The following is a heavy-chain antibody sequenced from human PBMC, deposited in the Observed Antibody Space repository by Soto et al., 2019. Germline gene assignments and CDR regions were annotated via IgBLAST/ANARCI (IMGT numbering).Heavy chain of an antibody. J-gene: IGHJ6*03. V-gene: IGHV3-64*01. D-gene: IGHD6-19*01. CDR2: ISSNGGST. CDR1: GFTFSSYA. CDR3: ARDPLAVAGSGYYYYMDV. Sequence: HPGGSLRLSCAASGFTFSSYAMHWVRQAPGKGLEYVSAISSNGGSTYYANSVKGRFTISRDNSKNTLYLQMGSLRAEDMAVYYCARDPLAVAGSGYYYYMDVWGKGTTVTVSS.